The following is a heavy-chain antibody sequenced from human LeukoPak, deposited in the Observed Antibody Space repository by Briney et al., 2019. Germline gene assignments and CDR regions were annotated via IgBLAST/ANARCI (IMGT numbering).Heavy chain of an antibody. CDR2: ISGSGGSI. CDR1: GFTFSRYA. J-gene: IGHJ4*02. Sequence: GGSLRLFCAASGFTFSRYAMSWVRQAPGKGLEGVSAISGSGGSIYYADSVKGRFTISRDNSKNTLYLQMNSLRAEDTAVYYCAKGWSSGWSVFDYWGQGTLVTVSS. V-gene: IGHV3-23*01. D-gene: IGHD6-19*01. CDR3: AKGWSSGWSVFDY.